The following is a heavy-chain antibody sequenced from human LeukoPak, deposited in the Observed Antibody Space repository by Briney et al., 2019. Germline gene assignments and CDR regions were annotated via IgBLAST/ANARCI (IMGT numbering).Heavy chain of an antibody. V-gene: IGHV1-2*02. J-gene: IGHJ4*02. CDR3: ARDLKSQLLLDY. Sequence: ASVKVSCKSSGFTXTDEYIHWVRQAPGQGLEWMGWINPYSGAINYAQKFQGRVTLTRDTSISTAYMELSRLTSGDTAVYYCARDLKSQLLLDYWGQGTLVTVSS. D-gene: IGHD2-2*01. CDR2: INPYSGAI. CDR1: GFTXTDEY.